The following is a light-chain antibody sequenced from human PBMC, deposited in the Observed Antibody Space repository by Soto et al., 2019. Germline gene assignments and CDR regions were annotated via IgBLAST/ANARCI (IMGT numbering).Light chain of an antibody. CDR3: QQYKNWPPLT. Sequence: EIVMTQSPATLSVSPGETATLSCRARQSVSYNLAWYQQKPGQGPRLLIYGAFTRATGIPARFSGSGSGTELTLTVSSQGSEDFAVYYCQQYKNWPPLTFGGGTKVEIK. J-gene: IGKJ4*01. V-gene: IGKV3-15*01. CDR1: QSVSYN. CDR2: GAF.